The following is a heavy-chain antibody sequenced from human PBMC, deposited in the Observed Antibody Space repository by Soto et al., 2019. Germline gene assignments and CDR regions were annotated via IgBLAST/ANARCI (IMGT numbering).Heavy chain of an antibody. CDR3: ARSSCTSGSGCYGGYFQR. J-gene: IGHJ1*01. CDR1: GFTFSTYA. D-gene: IGHD2-2*01. CDR2: IGDSGDIT. V-gene: IGHV3-23*01. Sequence: GGSLRLSCEASGFTFSTYAMSWVRQAAGKGLEWVSAIGDSGDITYYADSVKSRFTISRDNSKNTLYLQMNSLRVEDTAVYYCARSSCTSGSGCYGGYFQRWGQGTLVTVSS.